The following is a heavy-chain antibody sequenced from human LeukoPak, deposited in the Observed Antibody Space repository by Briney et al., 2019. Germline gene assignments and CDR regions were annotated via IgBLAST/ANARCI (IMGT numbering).Heavy chain of an antibody. CDR2: INPSGGST. Sequence: GASVKVSCKASGYTFTSYYMHWVRQAPGQGLEWMGIINPSGGSTSYTQKFQGRVTMTRDTSTSTVYMELSSLRSEDTAVYYCARGLKGRFGYSYGYVHDAFDIWGQGTMVTVSS. CDR3: ARGLKGRFGYSYGYVHDAFDI. CDR1: GYTFTSYY. D-gene: IGHD5-18*01. V-gene: IGHV1-46*01. J-gene: IGHJ3*02.